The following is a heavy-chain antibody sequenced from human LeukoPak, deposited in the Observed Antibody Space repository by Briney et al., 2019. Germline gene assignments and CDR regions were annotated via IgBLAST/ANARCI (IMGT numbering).Heavy chain of an antibody. CDR3: ARSLRNWFDP. V-gene: IGHV1-18*01. CDR1: GYTFTSYG. CDR2: ISAYNGNT. Sequence: GASVKVSCKASGYTFTSYGISWVRQAPGQGLEWMGWISAYNGNTNYAQKFQGRVTMARDTSISTAYMELSRLRSDDTAVYYCARSLRNWFDPWGQGTLATVSS. J-gene: IGHJ5*02.